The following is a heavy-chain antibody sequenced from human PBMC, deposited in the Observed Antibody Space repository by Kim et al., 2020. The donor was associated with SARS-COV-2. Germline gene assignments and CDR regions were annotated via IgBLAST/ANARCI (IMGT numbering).Heavy chain of an antibody. Sequence: SETLSLTCAVYGGSFSGYYWSWIRQPPGKGLEWIGEINHSGSTNYNPSLKSRVTISVDTSKNQFSLKLSSVTAADTAVYYCARDHFWWIQNESYYYYYGMDVWGQGTTVTVSS. CDR2: INHSGST. CDR1: GGSFSGYY. V-gene: IGHV4-34*01. J-gene: IGHJ6*02. D-gene: IGHD5-18*01. CDR3: ARDHFWWIQNESYYYYYGMDV.